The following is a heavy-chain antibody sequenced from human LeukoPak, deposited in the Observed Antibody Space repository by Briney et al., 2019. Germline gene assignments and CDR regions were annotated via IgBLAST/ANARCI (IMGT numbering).Heavy chain of an antibody. V-gene: IGHV3-7*01. J-gene: IGHJ4*02. CDR2: IARDGSEE. Sequence: GGSLRLSCAASGFTFTNFWMGWVRQAPGKGLEWVANIARDGSEEDYLDSVKGRFTISRDNAKNSLDLQMNSLRAEDTAVYFCARRDYYFDYWGQGILVTVSS. CDR3: ARRDYYFDY. CDR1: GFTFTNFW.